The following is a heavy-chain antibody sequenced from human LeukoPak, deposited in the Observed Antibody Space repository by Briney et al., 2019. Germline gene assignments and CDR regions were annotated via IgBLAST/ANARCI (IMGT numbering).Heavy chain of an antibody. CDR3: ARGVRYLDC. CDR1: GFTLSSYS. V-gene: IGHV3-48*02. D-gene: IGHD3-10*01. J-gene: IGHJ4*02. Sequence: PGGSLRLSCAASGFTLSSYSMNWVRQAPGKGLEWVSYISSSSTIYYADSLKGRFTISRDNAKKSLYLQMNSLRDEDTAVYYCARGVRYLDCWGQGTLVTVSS. CDR2: ISSSSTI.